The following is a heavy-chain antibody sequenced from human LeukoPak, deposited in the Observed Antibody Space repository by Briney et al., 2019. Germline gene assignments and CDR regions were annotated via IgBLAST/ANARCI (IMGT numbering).Heavy chain of an antibody. V-gene: IGHV1-69*13. CDR2: IIPIFGTA. D-gene: IGHD6-6*01. Sequence: SVKVSCKASGGTFSSYAISWVRQAPGQGLEWMGGIIPIFGTANYAQKFQGRVTITADESTSTAYMELSSLRSEDTAVYYCARDRNSGSSLDIWGQGTMLTVSS. CDR3: ARDRNSGSSLDI. J-gene: IGHJ3*02. CDR1: GGTFSSYA.